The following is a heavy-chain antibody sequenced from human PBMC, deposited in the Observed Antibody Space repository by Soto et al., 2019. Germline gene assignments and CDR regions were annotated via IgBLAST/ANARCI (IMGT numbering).Heavy chain of an antibody. V-gene: IGHV3-53*01. CDR3: ARRYYDILTGVPPEKGMDV. Sequence: GGSLRLSCSASGCSVSCDYMRWVRSSPWKGLEWVSVFYTDGSRYYADSVKGRCTMSRDTSKNTLNLQMNSLRDEDTAVYYCARRYYDILTGVPPEKGMDVWGQGQKVTVSS. CDR1: GCSVSCDY. CDR2: FYTDGSR. J-gene: IGHJ6*02. D-gene: IGHD3-9*01.